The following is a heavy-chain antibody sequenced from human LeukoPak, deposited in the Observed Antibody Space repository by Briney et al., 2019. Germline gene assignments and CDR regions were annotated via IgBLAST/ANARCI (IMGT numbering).Heavy chain of an antibody. V-gene: IGHV4-38-2*02. D-gene: IGHD1-14*01. Sequence: PSETLSLTCSVSGYSISSGYYWGWIRQPPGKGLEWIGSIYQSGSTSYNPSLKSRVTMSVDTSKNQFSLKLSSVTAADTAVYYCARALGHHKAYDYWGQGTLVTVSS. CDR1: GYSISSGYY. CDR3: ARALGHHKAYDY. J-gene: IGHJ4*02. CDR2: IYQSGST.